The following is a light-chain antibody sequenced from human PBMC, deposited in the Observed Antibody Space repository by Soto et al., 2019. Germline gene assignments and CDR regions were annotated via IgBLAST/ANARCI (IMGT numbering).Light chain of an antibody. CDR1: QSISSY. Sequence: DIQMTQSPSSLSASVGDRVTITCRASQSISSYLNWYQLKPGKAPKLLIYAASSLQSGVPSRFSGSGSGTDFTLTISSLXXXXXAAYFCQQSYSTPDTFGQGTKLEIK. V-gene: IGKV1-39*01. CDR2: AAS. CDR3: QQSYSTPDT. J-gene: IGKJ2*01.